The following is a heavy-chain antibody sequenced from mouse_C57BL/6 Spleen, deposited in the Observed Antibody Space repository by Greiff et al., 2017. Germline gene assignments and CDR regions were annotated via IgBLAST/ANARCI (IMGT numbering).Heavy chain of an antibody. Sequence: VKLQESGAELVKPGASVKISCKASGYAFSSYWMNWVKQRPGKGLEWIGQIYPGDGDTNYNGKFKGKATLTADKSSSTAYMQLSSLTSEDSAVYFCARFTTVVATDWYCDVWGTGTTVTVSS. CDR1: GYAFSSYW. D-gene: IGHD1-1*01. J-gene: IGHJ1*03. V-gene: IGHV1-80*01. CDR2: IYPGDGDT. CDR3: ARFTTVVATDWYCDV.